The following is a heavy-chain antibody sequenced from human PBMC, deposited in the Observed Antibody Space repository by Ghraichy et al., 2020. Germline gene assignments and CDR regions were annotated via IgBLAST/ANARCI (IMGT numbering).Heavy chain of an antibody. CDR1: GFTFGASP. Sequence: GGSLRLSCAASGFTFGASPLHWVRQASGGGLEWVGRIRGKSHNAATAYSPSLRGRISISREDLKNPAYLQINGLKIEATAVYFCTRLNCGGDCNDSAYWGEGTVVTVSP. D-gene: IGHD2-21*02. CDR3: TRLNCGGDCNDSAY. J-gene: IGHJ4*02. CDR2: IRGKSHNAAT. V-gene: IGHV3-73*01.